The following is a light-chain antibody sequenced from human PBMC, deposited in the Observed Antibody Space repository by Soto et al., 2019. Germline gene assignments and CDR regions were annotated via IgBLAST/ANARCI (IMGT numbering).Light chain of an antibody. CDR3: QHRRNWPLT. CDR2: DAS. CDR1: QSVNSY. V-gene: IGKV3-11*01. J-gene: IGKJ4*01. Sequence: EIVLTQSPATLSLSPGERATLSCRASQSVNSYLAWYQHKPGQAPRLLIYDASNRATGIPARFSSSGSGTDFTLTISSLEPEDFAVYYCQHRRNWPLTFGGGTKVEVK.